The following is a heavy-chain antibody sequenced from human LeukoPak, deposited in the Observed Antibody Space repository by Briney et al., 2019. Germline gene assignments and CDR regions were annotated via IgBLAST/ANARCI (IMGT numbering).Heavy chain of an antibody. J-gene: IGHJ6*02. D-gene: IGHD2-2*01. Sequence: SETLSLTCTVSGGSISSYYWSWIRQPPGKGLEWIGYIYYSGSTNYNPSLKSRVTISVDTSKNQFSLKLSSVTAADTAVYYCALTSLPCSSTSRYDYYYYYGMDVWGQGTTVTVSS. CDR1: GGSISSYY. CDR3: ALTSLPCSSTSRYDYYYYYGMDV. CDR2: IYYSGST. V-gene: IGHV4-59*08.